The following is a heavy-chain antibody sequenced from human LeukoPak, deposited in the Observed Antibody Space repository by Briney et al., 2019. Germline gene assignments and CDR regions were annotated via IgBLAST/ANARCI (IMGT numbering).Heavy chain of an antibody. CDR1: GGSFSGYY. D-gene: IGHD6-13*01. CDR3: AEEAAAGDY. Sequence: SETLSLTCAVYGGSFSGYYWSWIRQPPGKGLEWIGEINHSGSTNYNPSLKSRVTISVDTSKSQFSLKLSSVTAADTAVYYCAEEAAAGDYWGQGTLVTVSS. J-gene: IGHJ4*02. V-gene: IGHV4-34*01. CDR2: INHSGST.